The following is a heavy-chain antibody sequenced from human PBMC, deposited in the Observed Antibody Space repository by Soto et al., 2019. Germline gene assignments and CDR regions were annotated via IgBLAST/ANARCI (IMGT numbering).Heavy chain of an antibody. CDR1: GFTFSSYA. D-gene: IGHD2-2*01. V-gene: IGHV3-23*01. Sequence: EVQLLESGGGLVQPGGSLRLSCAASGFTFSSYAMNWVRQAPGKGLEWVSAIRGSGGNTYYADSVKGRFNISRDNSKNTLYLQLNSLRAEDTAVYYCAKDRDVIVPAAMGGVYYYYYMDVWGKGTTVTVSS. CDR2: IRGSGGNT. J-gene: IGHJ6*03. CDR3: AKDRDVIVPAAMGGVYYYYYMDV.